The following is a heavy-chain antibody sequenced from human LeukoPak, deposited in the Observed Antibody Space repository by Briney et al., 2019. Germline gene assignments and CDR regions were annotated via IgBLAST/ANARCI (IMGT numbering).Heavy chain of an antibody. V-gene: IGHV3-21*01. CDR3: AREWLAAEFDY. CDR2: ITRSSSYI. D-gene: IGHD6-13*01. Sequence: GGSLRLSCAACGFTFSSYNIHWVRQARGKGLEWVSSITRSSSYIYYADSVKGPFTISRDNAKNSLYLQMNSLRAEDTAVYYCAREWLAAEFDYWGQGTLVTVSS. CDR1: GFTFSSYN. J-gene: IGHJ4*02.